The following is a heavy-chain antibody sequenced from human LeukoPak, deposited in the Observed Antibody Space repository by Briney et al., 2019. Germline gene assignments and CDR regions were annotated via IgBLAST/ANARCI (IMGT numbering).Heavy chain of an antibody. D-gene: IGHD4-17*01. V-gene: IGHV3-72*01. CDR2: SRNKPNSYTT. Sequence: PGGSLRLSCAASGFTFSDHYVDWVRQAPGKGLKWVGRSRNKPNSYTTLYAASVKGRFTISRDDSKNSVYLQMSSLKTEDTAVYYCTRDLLMTTVDYWGQGTLVTVSS. CDR1: GFTFSDHY. J-gene: IGHJ4*02. CDR3: TRDLLMTTVDY.